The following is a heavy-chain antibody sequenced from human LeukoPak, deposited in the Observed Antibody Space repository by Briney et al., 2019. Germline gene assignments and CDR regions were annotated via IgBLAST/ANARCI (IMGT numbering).Heavy chain of an antibody. CDR2: ISSSSSYI. CDR3: ASVKPDDSRSWFDY. V-gene: IGHV3-21*01. CDR1: GFTFSSYS. Sequence: GGSLRLSCAASGFTFSSYSMKWVRQAPGKGLEWVSSISSSSSYIYYADSVKGRFTISRDNAKNSLYVQMNSLRAEDTAVYYCASVKPDDSRSWFDYSSHATLVTASP. D-gene: IGHD1-26*01. J-gene: IGHJ4*01.